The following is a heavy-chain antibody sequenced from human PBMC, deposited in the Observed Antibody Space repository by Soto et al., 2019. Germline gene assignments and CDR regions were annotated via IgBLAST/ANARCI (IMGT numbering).Heavy chain of an antibody. CDR3: AKDLYSNYVYFYPDYYYYGMDV. Sequence: QSGGSLRLSCAASGFTFSSYGMHWVRQAPGKGLEWVAVISYDGSNKYYADSVKGRFTISRDNSKNTLYLQMNSLRAEDTAVYYCAKDLYSNYVYFYPDYYYYGMDVWGQGTTVTVSS. D-gene: IGHD4-4*01. CDR2: ISYDGSNK. CDR1: GFTFSSYG. J-gene: IGHJ6*02. V-gene: IGHV3-30*18.